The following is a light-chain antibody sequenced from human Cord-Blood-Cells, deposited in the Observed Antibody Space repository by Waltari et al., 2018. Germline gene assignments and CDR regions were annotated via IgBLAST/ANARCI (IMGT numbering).Light chain of an antibody. CDR3: QQSYSTPYS. V-gene: IGKV1-39*01. CDR2: AAS. Sequence: DIQMTHSPSSLAASVGDRVSITCRASQSIRSYLNWYQQKPGKAPKLLIYAASSLQSEVPSRFSGSGSGTDFTLTISSLQPEDFATYYCQQSYSTPYSFGQGTKLEIK. CDR1: QSIRSY. J-gene: IGKJ2*03.